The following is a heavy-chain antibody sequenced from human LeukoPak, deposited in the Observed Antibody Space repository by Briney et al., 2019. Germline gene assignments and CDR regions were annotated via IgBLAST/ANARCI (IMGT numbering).Heavy chain of an antibody. J-gene: IGHJ4*02. D-gene: IGHD3-10*01. CDR2: ISYDGSNK. V-gene: IGHV3-30*04. CDR1: GFTFSSYA. CDR3: ARDRSGSYPMGGFFGY. Sequence: GGSLRLSCAASGFTFSSYAMHWVRQAPGKGLEWVAVISYDGSNKYYADSVKGRFTISRDNSKNTLYLQTNSLRAEDTAVYYCARDRSGSYPMGGFFGYWGQGTLVTVSS.